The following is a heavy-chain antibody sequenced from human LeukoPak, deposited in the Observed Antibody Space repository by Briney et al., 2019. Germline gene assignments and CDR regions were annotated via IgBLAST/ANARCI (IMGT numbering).Heavy chain of an antibody. J-gene: IGHJ4*02. CDR1: GFTFSSHA. Sequence: GGSLRLSCAAPGFTFSSHAMSWVRQAPGKGLEWVSAIDASSHYTYYADSVQGRFTISRDNSKNTLYLQMNSLRAEDTALYYCANFVDTSMGGNDYWGQGTPVTVSS. CDR2: IDASSHYT. D-gene: IGHD5-18*01. V-gene: IGHV3-23*01. CDR3: ANFVDTSMGGNDY.